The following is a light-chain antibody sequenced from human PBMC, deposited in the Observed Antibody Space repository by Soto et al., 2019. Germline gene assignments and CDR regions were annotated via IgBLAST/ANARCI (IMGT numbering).Light chain of an antibody. J-gene: IGKJ1*01. CDR2: AAS. CDR1: QDIAIY. V-gene: IGKV1-9*01. Sequence: IQLTQSQSSLSASVGASVPITCRASQDIAIYLAWYPQKPGEAHKLLIYAASTLYGWVPSRFSGSGSGTDFALTITSLQAEDFASYYCLQDYGDSWTFGQGTKVDIK. CDR3: LQDYGDSWT.